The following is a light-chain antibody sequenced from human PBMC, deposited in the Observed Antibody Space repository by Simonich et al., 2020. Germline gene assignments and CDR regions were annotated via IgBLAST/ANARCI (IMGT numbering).Light chain of an antibody. J-gene: IGKJ1*01. CDR1: QSVLYSSNNKNY. CDR2: WES. CDR3: QQYYSTPRT. Sequence: DIVMTQSPDSLAVSLGERATINCKSSQSVLYSSNNKNYLAWYQQKPGQPPKLLIYWESTRESGVPDRFSGGGSGTDFTLTISSLQAEDVAVYYCQQYYSTPRTFGQGTKVEIK. V-gene: IGKV4-1*01.